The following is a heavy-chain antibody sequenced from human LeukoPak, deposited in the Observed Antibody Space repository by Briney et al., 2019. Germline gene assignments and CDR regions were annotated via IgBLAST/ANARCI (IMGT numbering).Heavy chain of an antibody. V-gene: IGHV4-59*01. CDR3: ARDLTTSDAFDI. CDR1: GGSISSYY. D-gene: IGHD2/OR15-2a*01. J-gene: IGHJ3*02. CDR2: IYYSVST. Sequence: SETLSLTCTVSGGSISSYYWRWIRQPPGKGLEWIGYIYYSVSTKYNPSLKSRVTISVDTSKNQFSLKLSSVTAADTAVYYCARDLTTSDAFDIWGQGTMVTVSS.